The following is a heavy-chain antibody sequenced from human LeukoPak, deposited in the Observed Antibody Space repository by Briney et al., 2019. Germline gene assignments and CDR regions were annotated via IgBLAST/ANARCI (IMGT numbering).Heavy chain of an antibody. Sequence: SETLSLTCTVSGGSISSYYWSWIRQAPGKGLEWIGYIDCSGSTNYNPSLKSRVTISVDTSKNQFSLKLSSVTAADTAVYYCARVGGGAYYYGMDVWGQGTTVSVFS. CDR2: IDCSGST. D-gene: IGHD3-16*01. CDR1: GGSISSYY. CDR3: ARVGGGAYYYGMDV. V-gene: IGHV4-59*08. J-gene: IGHJ6*02.